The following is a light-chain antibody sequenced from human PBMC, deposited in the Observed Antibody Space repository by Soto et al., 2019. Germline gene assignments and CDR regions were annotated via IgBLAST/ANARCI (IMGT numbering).Light chain of an antibody. Sequence: QSALTQPASVSGSPGQSITIACTGTNRDVGSYNLVSWYQQRPGEAPKLIISEVRNRPSGISYRFTGSKSGNTAPLTISGLQAEDEADYYCSSYTTTSTLVFGGGTKGTVL. CDR2: EVR. V-gene: IGLV2-14*01. CDR1: NRDVGSYNL. J-gene: IGLJ3*02. CDR3: SSYTTTSTLV.